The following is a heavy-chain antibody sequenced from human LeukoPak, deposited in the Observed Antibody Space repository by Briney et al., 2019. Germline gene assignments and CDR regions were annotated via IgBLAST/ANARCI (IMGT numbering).Heavy chain of an antibody. CDR2: IYTSGST. CDR3: ASYSGTYAYYGY. J-gene: IGHJ4*02. Sequence: SETLSLTCTVSGASISSYYWSWIRQPAGKGLEWIGRIYTSGSTNYNPSLKSRVTMSVDTSKNQFPLKLSSVTAADTAVYYCASYSGTYAYYGYWGQGTLVTVSS. CDR1: GASISSYY. V-gene: IGHV4-4*07. D-gene: IGHD1-26*01.